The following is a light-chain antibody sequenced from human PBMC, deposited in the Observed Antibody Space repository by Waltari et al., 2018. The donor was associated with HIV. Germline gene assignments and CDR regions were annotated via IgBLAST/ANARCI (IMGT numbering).Light chain of an antibody. CDR2: RNN. Sequence: QSVLTQPPSASGTPGQRVTISCSGSRSNIGRNSVYWYQQLPGTAPKLLIYRNNERPSGVPDRFSGSKSGTSASLAISGLRSEDEADYYCAAWDDTLSGPDFGTGTKVTVL. J-gene: IGLJ1*01. CDR3: AAWDDTLSGPD. CDR1: RSNIGRNS. V-gene: IGLV1-47*01.